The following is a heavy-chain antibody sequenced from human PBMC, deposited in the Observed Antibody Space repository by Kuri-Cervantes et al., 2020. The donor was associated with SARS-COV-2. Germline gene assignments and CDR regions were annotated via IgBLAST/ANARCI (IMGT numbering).Heavy chain of an antibody. D-gene: IGHD3-10*01. CDR3: ARGKRGITMVRGDLNY. V-gene: IGHV3-30*03. CDR1: GFIFSNYG. Sequence: GESLKISCAASGFIFSNYGMHWVRQSPGKGLEWVAFTSYDGSNAYYADSVRGRFTVSRDNSKSTLSLQMNSLRAEDTAVYYCARGKRGITMVRGDLNYWGQGTLVTVSS. J-gene: IGHJ4*02. CDR2: TSYDGSNA.